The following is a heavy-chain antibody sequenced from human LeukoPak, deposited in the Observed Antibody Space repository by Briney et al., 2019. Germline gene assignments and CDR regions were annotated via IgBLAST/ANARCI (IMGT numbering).Heavy chain of an antibody. D-gene: IGHD2-2*01. V-gene: IGHV3-23*01. J-gene: IGHJ4*02. CDR2: ISGSGGTT. CDR3: ATYCTSTTCYAADDF. Sequence: GGSLRLSCAASGFTFSNYATSWVRQAPGKGLESVSAISGSGGTTYYADSVKGRFTISRDNSKNTLYLQMNSLRAEDTAVYYCATYCTSTTCYAADDFWGQGTLVTVSS. CDR1: GFTFSNYA.